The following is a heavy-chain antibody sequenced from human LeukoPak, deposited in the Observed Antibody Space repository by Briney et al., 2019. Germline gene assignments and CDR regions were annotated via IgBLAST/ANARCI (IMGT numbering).Heavy chain of an antibody. J-gene: IGHJ4*02. V-gene: IGHV3-30*04. CDR1: GFTFSSYA. CDR3: ARPRLVYSSSWYGGLNY. Sequence: PGGSLRLSCAASGFTFSSYAMHWVRQAPGKGLEWVAVISYDGRNKYYADSVKGRFTISRDNSKNMLYLQMNSLTAEDTAEYFCARPRLVYSSSWYGGLNYWGQGTLVTVSS. D-gene: IGHD6-13*01. CDR2: ISYDGRNK.